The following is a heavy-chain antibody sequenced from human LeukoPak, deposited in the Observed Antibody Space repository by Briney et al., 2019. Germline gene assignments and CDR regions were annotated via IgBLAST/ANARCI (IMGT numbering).Heavy chain of an antibody. V-gene: IGHV3/OR16-9*01. Sequence: PGGSLRLSCAASGFDFSDYYMSWVRQSPGEGLEWLAYISANGAYTKYADSVKGRSTISRDNAKKSLYLQISGLRAEDTAVYYCMSHYCSGACCFLDYWGQGTLVTVSS. D-gene: IGHD2-15*01. CDR2: ISANGAYT. CDR3: MSHYCSGACCFLDY. CDR1: GFDFSDYY. J-gene: IGHJ4*02.